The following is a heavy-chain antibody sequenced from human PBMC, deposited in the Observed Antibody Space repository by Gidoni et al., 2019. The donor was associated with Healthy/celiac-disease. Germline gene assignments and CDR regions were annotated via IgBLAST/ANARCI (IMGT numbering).Heavy chain of an antibody. V-gene: IGHV1-69*01. J-gene: IGHJ6*03. CDR1: GGTFSSYA. CDR3: ERSRNYNYYMDV. CDR2: ITPIFGTA. Sequence: CKSSGGTFSSYAISWVRQAPGQGLEWMGGITPIFGTANYAQKFQGRVTITANESTSTAYMELSRLRSEDTAVYYGERSRNYNYYMDVWGKGTTVTVSS.